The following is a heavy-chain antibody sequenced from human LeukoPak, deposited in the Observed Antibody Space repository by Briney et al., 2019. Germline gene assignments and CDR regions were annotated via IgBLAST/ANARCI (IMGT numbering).Heavy chain of an antibody. D-gene: IGHD6-19*01. J-gene: IGHJ4*02. Sequence: GGSLRLSCAASGFTFSSYSMNWVRQAPGKGLEWVSSISSSSSYKYYADSVKGRFTISRDNAKNSVYLQMNSLGAEDTAVYYCAKLKQWQPQRYFFGYWGQGALVTVAS. CDR3: AKLKQWQPQRYFFGY. V-gene: IGHV3-21*01. CDR1: GFTFSSYS. CDR2: ISSSSSYK.